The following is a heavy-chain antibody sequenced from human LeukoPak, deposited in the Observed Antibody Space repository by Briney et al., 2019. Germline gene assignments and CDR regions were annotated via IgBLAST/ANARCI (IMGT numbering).Heavy chain of an antibody. Sequence: PGGSLRLSCAASGFTFSSYWMSWVRQAPGKGLEWVSAISGSGGNTYYADSVRGRFTISRDNSKNTLYLQVNSLRAEDTAVYYCAKLLNDYGDYYFDYWGQGTLVTVSS. CDR2: ISGSGGNT. V-gene: IGHV3-23*01. D-gene: IGHD4-17*01. J-gene: IGHJ4*02. CDR3: AKLLNDYGDYYFDY. CDR1: GFTFSSYW.